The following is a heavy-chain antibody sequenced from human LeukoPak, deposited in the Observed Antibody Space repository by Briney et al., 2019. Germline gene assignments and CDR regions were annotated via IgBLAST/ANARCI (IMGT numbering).Heavy chain of an antibody. Sequence: RGSLRLSCAASGFTFSDYYMSWIRQAPGKGLGWVSYISSSGSTIYYADSVKGRFTISRDNAKNSLYLQMNSLRAEDTAVYYCARDLRMRSGSSMIYYYYYGMDVWGQGTTVTVSS. J-gene: IGHJ6*02. D-gene: IGHD1-26*01. CDR1: GFTFSDYY. V-gene: IGHV3-11*01. CDR3: ARDLRMRSGSSMIYYYYYGMDV. CDR2: ISSSGSTI.